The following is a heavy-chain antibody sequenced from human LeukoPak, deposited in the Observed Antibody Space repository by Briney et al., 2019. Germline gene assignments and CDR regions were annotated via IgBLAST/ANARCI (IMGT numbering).Heavy chain of an antibody. CDR2: INHSGST. D-gene: IGHD2-15*01. J-gene: IGHJ5*02. V-gene: IGHV4-39*07. CDR3: ARAVLRWFDP. CDR1: GGSISSSSYY. Sequence: SETLSLTCTVSGGSISSSSYYWGWIRQPPGKGLEWIGEINHSGSTNYNPSLKSRVTISVDTSKNQFSLKLSSVTAADTAVYYCARAVLRWFDPWGQGTLVTVSS.